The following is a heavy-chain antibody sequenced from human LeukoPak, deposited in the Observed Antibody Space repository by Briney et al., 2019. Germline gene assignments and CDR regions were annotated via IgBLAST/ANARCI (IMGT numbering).Heavy chain of an antibody. CDR3: AGGRAGDAFDI. Sequence: ASVKVSCKASGYAFTSYDVNWVRQAPGQGREWMGWMNPNSGNTGYAQKFQGRVTITRNTSISTAYMELSSLRSEDTAVYYCAGGRAGDAFDIWGQGTMVTVSS. V-gene: IGHV1-8*03. J-gene: IGHJ3*02. CDR1: GYAFTSYD. D-gene: IGHD6-19*01. CDR2: MNPNSGNT.